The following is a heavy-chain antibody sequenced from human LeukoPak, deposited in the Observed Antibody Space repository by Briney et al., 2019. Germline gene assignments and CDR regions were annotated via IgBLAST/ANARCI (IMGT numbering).Heavy chain of an antibody. D-gene: IGHD4/OR15-4a*01. CDR3: ARLYQYYFDS. CDR1: GFTFSSYA. J-gene: IGHJ4*02. Sequence: GGSLRLSCAASGFTFSSYAMTWVRQAPGKGLEWVSTISGSGDNTYYADSVKGRFTISRDNSKNTPYLQMNSLRAEDTAVYYCARLYQYYFDSWGQGTLVTVSS. CDR2: ISGSGDNT. V-gene: IGHV3-23*01.